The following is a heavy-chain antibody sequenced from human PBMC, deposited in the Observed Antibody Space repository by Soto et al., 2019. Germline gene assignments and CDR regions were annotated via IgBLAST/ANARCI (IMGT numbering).Heavy chain of an antibody. D-gene: IGHD6-6*01. CDR1: GFTFIDYW. V-gene: IGHV3-7*03. Sequence: EVQLVESGGGLVQPGGSLRLSCAASGFTFIDYWMTWVRQAPGKGLEWVASIKQDGSEKGYVDSVKGRFTISRDNAKNSLLLQMNSLRREDTAVYYCVRSQLVLDYWGQGSLVTVSS. CDR2: IKQDGSEK. CDR3: VRSQLVLDY. J-gene: IGHJ4*02.